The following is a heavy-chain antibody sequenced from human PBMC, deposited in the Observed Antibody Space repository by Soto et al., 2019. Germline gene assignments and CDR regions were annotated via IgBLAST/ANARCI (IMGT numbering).Heavy chain of an antibody. Sequence: SETLSLTCTVSGGSVSSGNYYWRWIRQSPGKGLEWIGYIYDSGSTYYNPSLKSRVTISLDTSRNQFSLKLSSVTASDTAVYYCAKSPLADYDVLTGPSIDAFDIWGQGTMVTVSS. CDR1: GGSVSSGNYY. CDR2: IYDSGST. CDR3: AKSPLADYDVLTGPSIDAFDI. J-gene: IGHJ3*02. V-gene: IGHV4-30-4*01. D-gene: IGHD3-9*01.